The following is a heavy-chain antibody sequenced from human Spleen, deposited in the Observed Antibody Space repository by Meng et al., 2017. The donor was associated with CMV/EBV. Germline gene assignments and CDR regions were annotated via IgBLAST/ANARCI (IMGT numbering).Heavy chain of an antibody. J-gene: IGHJ4*02. Sequence: QVRLTQWGAGLLELSEALSLTCAVYGGSFSGYYWSWIRQPPGKGLEWIGEINHSGSTNYNPSLKSRVTISVDTSKNQFSLKLSSVTAADTAVYYCARIITIPYYFDYWGQGTLVTVSS. CDR1: GGSFSGYY. CDR2: INHSGST. D-gene: IGHD3-3*01. CDR3: ARIITIPYYFDY. V-gene: IGHV4-34*01.